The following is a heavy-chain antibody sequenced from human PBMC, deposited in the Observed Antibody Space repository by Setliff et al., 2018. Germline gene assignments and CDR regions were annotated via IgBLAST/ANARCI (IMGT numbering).Heavy chain of an antibody. CDR2: IKQDGSEK. D-gene: IGHD3-16*01. V-gene: IGHV3-7*01. CDR1: GFTFSNYW. J-gene: IGHJ4*02. CDR3: ARDGGEY. Sequence: AGGSLRLSCAASGFTFSNYWMSWVRQAPGKGLEWVANIKQDGSEKYYVDSVKGRFTISRDNAKNSLYLQMNSLRAEDTAVYYCARDGGEYWGQGTLVTVSS.